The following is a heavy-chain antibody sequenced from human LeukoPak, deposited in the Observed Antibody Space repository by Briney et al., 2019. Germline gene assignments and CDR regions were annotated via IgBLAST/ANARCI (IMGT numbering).Heavy chain of an antibody. CDR2: MNPNSGNT. J-gene: IGHJ6*03. D-gene: IGHD2-15*01. Sequence: ASVKVSCKASGYTFTSYDINWVRQATGQGLEWMGWMNPNSGNTGYAQKFQGRVTMTRNTSISTAYMELSSLRSEDTAVYYCATRYCSGGSCPNYYYYYINVWGKGTTVTISS. V-gene: IGHV1-8*01. CDR3: ATRYCSGGSCPNYYYYYINV. CDR1: GYTFTSYD.